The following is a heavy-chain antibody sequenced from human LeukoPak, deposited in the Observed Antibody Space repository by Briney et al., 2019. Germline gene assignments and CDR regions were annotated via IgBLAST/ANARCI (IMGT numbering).Heavy chain of an antibody. CDR1: GFTFSSYA. Sequence: GGSLRLSGAASGFTFSSYAMSWVHQAPGKGLEWVSPISGSCGSTYYADSVKGRFTISRDNSKNTLYLQMNSLRAEDTAVYYCAKGAGSILRYFDWLLLNWGQGTLVTVSS. V-gene: IGHV3-23*01. D-gene: IGHD3-9*01. CDR2: ISGSCGST. CDR3: AKGAGSILRYFDWLLLN. J-gene: IGHJ4*02.